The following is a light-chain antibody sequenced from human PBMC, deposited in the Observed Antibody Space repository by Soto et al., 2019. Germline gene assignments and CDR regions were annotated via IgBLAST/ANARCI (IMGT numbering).Light chain of an antibody. CDR1: QNIGNN. V-gene: IGKV1-39*01. Sequence: DIQMTQSPSSLSASVGDRVTITCRASQNIGNNLNWYQQKPGRAPKLLIYAASRVHSGVPSRFSASGSGTDFTVTISSLQLEDLATYYCQQSHSSPPNTFGQGTTAEMK. CDR3: QQSHSSPPNT. CDR2: AAS. J-gene: IGKJ2*01.